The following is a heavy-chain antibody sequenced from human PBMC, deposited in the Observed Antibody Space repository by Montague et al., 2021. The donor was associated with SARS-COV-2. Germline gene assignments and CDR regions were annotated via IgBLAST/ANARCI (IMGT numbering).Heavy chain of an antibody. CDR2: VYNAGTT. J-gene: IGHJ6*02. D-gene: IGHD3-16*01. CDR1: GGSISSSSYY. V-gene: IGHV4-39*01. Sequence: SEILSLTCTVSGGSISSSSYYWGWIRQPPGKGLEWIGNVYNAGTTYYNPSLKSRVTISVDTSKNQYSLNMASVTAADTAVYYCARTSKLRESTTGNYYYHAMDVWGQGTTVTVSS. CDR3: ARTSKLRESTTGNYYYHAMDV.